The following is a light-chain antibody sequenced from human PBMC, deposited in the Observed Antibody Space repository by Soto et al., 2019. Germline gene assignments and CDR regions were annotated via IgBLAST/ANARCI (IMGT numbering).Light chain of an antibody. CDR2: DAS. CDR3: QQYNNWPPWT. V-gene: IGKV3D-15*01. CDR1: QSVSIN. J-gene: IGKJ1*01. Sequence: EIVMTQSPGTLSVSPGERATLSCRASQSVSINLAWYQQKPGQAPRLLIYDASTRATGIPARFSGSGSGTEFTLTISSLQSEDFAVYYCQQYNNWPPWTFGQGTKVDIK.